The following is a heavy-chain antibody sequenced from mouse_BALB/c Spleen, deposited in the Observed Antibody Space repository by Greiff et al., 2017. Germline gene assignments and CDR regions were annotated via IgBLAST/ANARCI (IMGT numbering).Heavy chain of an antibody. J-gene: IGHJ2*01. CDR2: ISYSGST. V-gene: IGHV3-2*02. CDR3: ARGGNYYGSSYLYYFDY. D-gene: IGHD1-1*01. Sequence: EVQLQQSGPGLVTPSQSLSLSCTVTGYSITSDYVWYWIRQSPGNKLEWMGYISYSGSTSYNPSLKSRNTITRDTSKNQFFLQLNSVTTEDTATYYYARGGNYYGSSYLYYFDYWGQGTTLTVSA. CDR1: GYSITSDYV.